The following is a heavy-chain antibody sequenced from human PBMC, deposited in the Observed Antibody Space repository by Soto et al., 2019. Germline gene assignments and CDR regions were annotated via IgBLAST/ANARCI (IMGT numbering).Heavy chain of an antibody. V-gene: IGHV4-59*08. CDR1: GGSISSYY. D-gene: IGHD6-6*01. CDR2: IYYSGST. J-gene: IGHJ4*02. Sequence: SETLSLTCTVSGGSISSYYWSWIRQPPGKGPEWIGYIYYSGSTNYNPSLKSRVTISVDTSKNQFSLKLSSVTAADTAVYYCARHGRAARFEYWGQGTLVTVSS. CDR3: ARHGRAARFEY.